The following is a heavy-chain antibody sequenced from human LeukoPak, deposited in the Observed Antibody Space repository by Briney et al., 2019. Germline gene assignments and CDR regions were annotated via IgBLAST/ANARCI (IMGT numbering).Heavy chain of an antibody. J-gene: IGHJ4*02. CDR2: ISGSGGST. CDR3: AKEGYCTNGVCYPTDY. V-gene: IGHV3-23*01. Sequence: GGSLRLSCAASGFTFSSYAMSWVRQAPGKGLEWVSAISGSGGSTYYADSVKGRFTISRDNSMNTLYLQMNSLRAEDTAVYYCAKEGYCTNGVCYPTDYWGQGTLVTVSS. CDR1: GFTFSSYA. D-gene: IGHD2-8*01.